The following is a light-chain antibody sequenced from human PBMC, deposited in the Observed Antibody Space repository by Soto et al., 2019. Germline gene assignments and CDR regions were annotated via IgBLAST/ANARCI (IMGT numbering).Light chain of an antibody. CDR2: GAS. Sequence: DIEMTQSPATLSLSPGDRATLSCRASQSVSSTYLAWYQQKPGQAPRLLIYGASSRATGIPDRFSGSGSGTDFTLTISRLEPEDFAVYYCQRYDISPFPFGQGTRLEIK. CDR1: QSVSSTY. CDR3: QRYDISPFP. J-gene: IGKJ2*01. V-gene: IGKV3-20*01.